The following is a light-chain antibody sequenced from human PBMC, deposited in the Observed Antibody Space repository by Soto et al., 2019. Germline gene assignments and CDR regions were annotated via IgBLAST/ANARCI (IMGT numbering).Light chain of an antibody. J-gene: IGKJ1*01. CDR2: DAF. Sequence: EIVLTQSPGTLSLSPGERDTLSCRASQSVSTSYVAWYQQKFGQAPRLLIYDAFSRATGIPDRFSASGSGTDFTLTISRLEPEDFAVYYCQQYKTFGQGTKVEIK. CDR3: QQYKT. CDR1: QSVSTSY. V-gene: IGKV3-20*01.